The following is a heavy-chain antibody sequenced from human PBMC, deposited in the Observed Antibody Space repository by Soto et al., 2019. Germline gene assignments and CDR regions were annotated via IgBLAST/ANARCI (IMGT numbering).Heavy chain of an antibody. CDR3: ARRMTTFLDF. Sequence: QVQLVQSGAEVKKPGSSVRVSCKASGATYSDYAFAWVRQAPGQGLEWMGGIIPKFGASKYAQKFHGRVTITADESTSTAYLELSSLRYEDTAVYYCARRMTTFLDFWGQGTLVTVSS. V-gene: IGHV1-69*01. CDR2: IIPKFGAS. J-gene: IGHJ4*02. D-gene: IGHD3-16*01. CDR1: GATYSDYA.